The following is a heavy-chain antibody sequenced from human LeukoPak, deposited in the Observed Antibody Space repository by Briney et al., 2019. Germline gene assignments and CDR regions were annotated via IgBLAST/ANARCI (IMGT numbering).Heavy chain of an antibody. CDR3: ARGSTGTFWDFDY. V-gene: IGHV1-8*03. J-gene: IGHJ4*02. Sequence: ASVKVSCKASGYTFTSYDINWVRQATGQGLEWMGWMNPNSGNTGYAQKFQGRDTITRNTSISTAYMELSSLRSEDTAVYYCARGSTGTFWDFDYWGQGTLVTVSS. CDR1: GYTFTSYD. CDR2: MNPNSGNT. D-gene: IGHD1-1*01.